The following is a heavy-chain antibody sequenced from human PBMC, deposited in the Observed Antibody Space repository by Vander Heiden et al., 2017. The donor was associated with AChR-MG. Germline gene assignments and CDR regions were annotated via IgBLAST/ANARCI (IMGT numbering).Heavy chain of an antibody. Sequence: QVQLQQWGAGLLKPSETPSLTCAVYGGSSSRYYWNWSRQPPGKGLEWIGEINHSGSTNYNPSLKSRVTISADKSKNQISLKLSSVTAADTAIYYCARGRRGQWLWSYNDYWGQGTLVTVSS. J-gene: IGHJ4*02. CDR2: INHSGST. CDR1: GGSSSRYY. CDR3: ARGRRGQWLWSYNDY. D-gene: IGHD6-19*01. V-gene: IGHV4-34*01.